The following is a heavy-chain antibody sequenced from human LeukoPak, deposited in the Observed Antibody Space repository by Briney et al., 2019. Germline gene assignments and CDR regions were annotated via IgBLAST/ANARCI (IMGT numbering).Heavy chain of an antibody. D-gene: IGHD5-12*01. Sequence: PGGSLRLSCAASGFIFDDYAMSWVRQVPGKGLEWVSGITWNGDTTGYADSVKGRFTISRDNAKNTLYLQMNSLRAEDTAVYYCARGARRGYSDYWGQGTLVTVSS. CDR1: GFIFDDYA. J-gene: IGHJ4*02. CDR3: ARGARRGYSDY. V-gene: IGHV3-20*04. CDR2: ITWNGDTT.